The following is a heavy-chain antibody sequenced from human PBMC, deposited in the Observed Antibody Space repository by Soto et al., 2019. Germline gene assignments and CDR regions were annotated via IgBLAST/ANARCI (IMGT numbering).Heavy chain of an antibody. CDR2: ISYDGSNK. D-gene: IGHD3-10*01. Sequence: PGGSLRLSCVASGFTFSSYGMHWVRQAPGKGLEWVAVISYDGSNKYYADSVKGRFTISRDNSKNTLYLQMNSLRAEDTAVYYCAKDSRKYYYGSGSSTHFDYWGQGTLVTVSS. CDR1: GFTFSSYG. J-gene: IGHJ4*02. CDR3: AKDSRKYYYGSGSSTHFDY. V-gene: IGHV3-30*18.